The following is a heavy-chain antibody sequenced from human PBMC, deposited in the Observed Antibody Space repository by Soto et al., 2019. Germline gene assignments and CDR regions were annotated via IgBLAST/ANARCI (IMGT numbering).Heavy chain of an antibody. CDR3: ARGLTRVGADTQHDAFDI. CDR1: GGTFSSYA. D-gene: IGHD1-26*01. J-gene: IGHJ3*02. Sequence: QVQLVQSGAGVKKPGSSVKVSCKASGGTFSSYAISWVRKAPGQGLEWMGGIIPIFGTANYAQKFQGRVTITADESTSTAYMELSSLRSEDTAVYYCARGLTRVGADTQHDAFDIWGQGTMVTVSS. V-gene: IGHV1-69*01. CDR2: IIPIFGTA.